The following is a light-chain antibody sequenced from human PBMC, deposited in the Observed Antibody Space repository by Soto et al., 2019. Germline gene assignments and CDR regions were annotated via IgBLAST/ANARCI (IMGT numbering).Light chain of an antibody. J-gene: IGKJ1*01. CDR2: DAS. V-gene: IGKV1-5*01. Sequence: DIQMTQSPSTLSASVGDRVTITCRASQSINIWLAWYQQKPGKAPKVLIYDASSLKSGVPSRFSGSGSGTEFTLTISSLQPDDFATYYCQQNYRATPWTFGQGTKVDIK. CDR1: QSINIW. CDR3: QQNYRATPWT.